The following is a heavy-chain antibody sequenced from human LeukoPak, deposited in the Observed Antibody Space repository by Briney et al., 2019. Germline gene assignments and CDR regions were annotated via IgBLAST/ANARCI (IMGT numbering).Heavy chain of an antibody. D-gene: IGHD3-3*01. V-gene: IGHV5-51*01. Sequence: GESLKISCKGSGYSFTSYWIGWVRQMPGKGLEGMGIIYPGDSDTRYSPSFQGQVTISADKSISTAYLQWSSLKASDTAIYYCTRLPSYFDFWFDPWGQGTLVTVSS. J-gene: IGHJ5*02. CDR3: TRLPSYFDFWFDP. CDR1: GYSFTSYW. CDR2: IYPGDSDT.